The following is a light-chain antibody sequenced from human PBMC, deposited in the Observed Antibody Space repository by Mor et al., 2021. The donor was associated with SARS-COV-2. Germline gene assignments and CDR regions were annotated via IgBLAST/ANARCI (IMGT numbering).Light chain of an antibody. V-gene: IGKV1-5*03. CDR2: EAS. Sequence: YQQKPGNAPKLLISEASTLADGVPARFSSSGYGTEFTLTITGLQADDFATYFCQQHEAYPLTFGGGTKVDI. CDR3: QQHEAYPLT. J-gene: IGKJ4*01.